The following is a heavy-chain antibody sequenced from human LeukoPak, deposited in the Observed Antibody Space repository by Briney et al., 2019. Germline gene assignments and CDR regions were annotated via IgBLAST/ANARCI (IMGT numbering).Heavy chain of an antibody. D-gene: IGHD4-17*01. CDR1: GFTFSSYA. J-gene: IGHJ6*02. CDR3: ARATVTTSSYGMDV. Sequence: GGSLRLACAASGFTFSSYAMSWVRQAPGKGLEWVSVIYSGGSTYYADSVKGRFTISRHNSKNTLYLQMNSLRAEDTAVYYCARATVTTSSYGMDVWGQGTTVTVSS. CDR2: IYSGGST. V-gene: IGHV3-53*04.